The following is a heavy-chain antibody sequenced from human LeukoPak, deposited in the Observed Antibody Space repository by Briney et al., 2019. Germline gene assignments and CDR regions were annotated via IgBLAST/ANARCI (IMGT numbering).Heavy chain of an antibody. CDR3: ARGPGYIVATTFDY. V-gene: IGHV3-64*01. CDR2: ISSNGGST. Sequence: GGSLRLSCAAPGFTFSSYPMHWVRQAPGKGLEYVSAISSNGGSTYYANSVKGRFTISRDNSKNTLYLQMGSLRADDMAVYYCARGPGYIVATTFDYWGQGTLVTVSS. J-gene: IGHJ4*02. CDR1: GFTFSSYP. D-gene: IGHD5-12*01.